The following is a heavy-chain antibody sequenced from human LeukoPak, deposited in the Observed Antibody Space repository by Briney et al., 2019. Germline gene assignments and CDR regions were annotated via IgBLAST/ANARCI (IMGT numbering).Heavy chain of an antibody. D-gene: IGHD3-16*01. J-gene: IGHJ4*02. CDR2: ITGNGIST. Sequence: GGSLRLSCAASGFTFRNYAMTWVRQAPRKGLEWFSAITGNGISTYYADSVKGRFTISRDNPKNTLYLQMHSLRAEDTAIYYCAKVTGGDMITYGGLDYWGQGTLVTVSS. V-gene: IGHV3-23*01. CDR3: AKVTGGDMITYGGLDY. CDR1: GFTFRNYA.